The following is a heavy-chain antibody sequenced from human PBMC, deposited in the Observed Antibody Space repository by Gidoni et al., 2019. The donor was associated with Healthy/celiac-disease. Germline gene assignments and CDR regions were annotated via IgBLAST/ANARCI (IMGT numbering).Heavy chain of an antibody. CDR3: ASFSIAARPDYYYYAMDV. CDR2: INSDGSTT. J-gene: IGHJ6*02. Sequence: EVQLVESGGGLVQPGGSLSLSCAASGFTFSSNWMHWVRQAPGKGLVWVLRINSDGSTTSYADFVKGRFTISRDNAKNMLYLQMNSLRAEDTAVYYCASFSIAARPDYYYYAMDVWGQGTTVTVSS. D-gene: IGHD6-6*01. CDR1: GFTFSSNW. V-gene: IGHV3-74*01.